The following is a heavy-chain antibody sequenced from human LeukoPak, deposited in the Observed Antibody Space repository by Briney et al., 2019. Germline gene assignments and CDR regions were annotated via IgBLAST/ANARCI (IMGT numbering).Heavy chain of an antibody. CDR2: IRRDGGSS. CDR1: GFTFSSYFW. Sequence: GGSLRLSCAASGFTFSSYFWMHWVRQAPGKGLVWVSRIRRDGGSSTYADSVKGRFTISRDNAKNTPYLQMNTLRAEDTAVYYCVRDLDLGGYSSFVSWGQGTLVTVSS. D-gene: IGHD4-23*01. CDR3: VRDLDLGGYSSFVS. J-gene: IGHJ4*02. V-gene: IGHV3-74*01.